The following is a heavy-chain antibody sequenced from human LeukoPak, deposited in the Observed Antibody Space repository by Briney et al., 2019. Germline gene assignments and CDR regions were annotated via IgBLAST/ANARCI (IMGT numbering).Heavy chain of an antibody. Sequence: PGGSLRLSCAASGFTFTTYALSWVRQAPGKGLEWVSIIGGNGVTTFYADSVKGRFTLSRDNSKNTVFLQMNSLRAEDTAIYYCAKKMGGTTDPTKFDYWGQGTLVTVSS. CDR2: IGGNGVTT. V-gene: IGHV3-23*01. CDR1: GFTFTTYA. J-gene: IGHJ4*02. D-gene: IGHD1-26*01. CDR3: AKKMGGTTDPTKFDY.